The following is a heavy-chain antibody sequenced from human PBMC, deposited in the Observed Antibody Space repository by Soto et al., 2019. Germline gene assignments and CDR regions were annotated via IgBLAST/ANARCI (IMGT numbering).Heavy chain of an antibody. V-gene: IGHV3-74*01. J-gene: IGHJ4*02. CDR2: INSDGSST. D-gene: IGHD4-17*01. CDR1: GFTFSSYW. Sequence: GGSLRLSCAASGFTFSSYWMHWVRQAPGKGLVWVSRINSDGSSTSYADSVKGRFTISRDNSKNTLYLQMNSLRAEDTAVYYCAKGSPTTVTLFDYWGQGTLVTVSS. CDR3: AKGSPTTVTLFDY.